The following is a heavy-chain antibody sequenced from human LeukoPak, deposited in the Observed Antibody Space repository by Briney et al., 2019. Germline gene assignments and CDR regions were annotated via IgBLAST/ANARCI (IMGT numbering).Heavy chain of an antibody. CDR1: GGSISCYY. J-gene: IGHJ4*01. CDR2: IYYSGST. CDR3: ARGTYYYGSGSYYYFDY. D-gene: IGHD3-10*01. V-gene: IGHV4-59*01. Sequence: SETLSLTCTVSGGSISCYYWSWIRQPPGKGLEWIGYIYYSGSTNYNPSLKSRVTISVDTSKNQFSLKLSSVTAADTAVYYCARGTYYYGSGSYYYFDYWGHGTLVTVSS.